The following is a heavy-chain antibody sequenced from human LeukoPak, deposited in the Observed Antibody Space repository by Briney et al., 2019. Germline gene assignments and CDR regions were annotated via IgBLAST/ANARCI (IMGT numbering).Heavy chain of an antibody. V-gene: IGHV3-23*01. CDR2: ISGSGGST. CDR3: AKTGGLQFDP. D-gene: IGHD3-10*01. J-gene: IGHJ5*02. Sequence: GASLRLSCAASGYPFSSYALSWAPHPPARGREGVSAISGSGGSTYYADSVKGRFTISRDNSKNTLYLQMNSLRAEDTAVYYCAKTGGLQFDPWGQGTLVTVSS. CDR1: GYPFSSYA.